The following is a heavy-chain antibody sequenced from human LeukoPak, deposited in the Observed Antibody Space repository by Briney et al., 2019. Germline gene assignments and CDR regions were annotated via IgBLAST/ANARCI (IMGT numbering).Heavy chain of an antibody. Sequence: GGSLRLSCAASGFTFSSYSMNWVRQAPEKGLEWVSSISSSSSYIYYADSVKGRFTISRDNAKNSLYLQMNSLRAEDTAVYYCARDKGIASVGWLDPWGQGTLVTVSS. CDR2: ISSSSSYI. CDR3: ARDKGIASVGWLDP. V-gene: IGHV3-21*01. CDR1: GFTFSSYS. D-gene: IGHD6-13*01. J-gene: IGHJ5*02.